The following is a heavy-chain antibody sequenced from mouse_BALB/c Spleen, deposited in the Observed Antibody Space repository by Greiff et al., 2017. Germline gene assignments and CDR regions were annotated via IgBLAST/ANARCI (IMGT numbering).Heavy chain of an antibody. V-gene: IGHV5-17*02. CDR3: ARGTRDYFDY. Sequence: EVKLVESGGGLVQPGGSRKLSCAASGFTFSSFGMHWVRQAPEKGLEWVAYISSGSSTIYYADTVKGRFTISRDNPKNTLFLQMTSLRSEDTAMYYCARGTRDYFDYWGQGTTLTVSS. CDR1: GFTFSSFG. CDR2: ISSGSSTI. J-gene: IGHJ2*01. D-gene: IGHD3-3*01.